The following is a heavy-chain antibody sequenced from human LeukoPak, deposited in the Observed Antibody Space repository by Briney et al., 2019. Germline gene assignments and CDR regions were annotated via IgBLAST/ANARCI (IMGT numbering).Heavy chain of an antibody. CDR2: INHSGST. D-gene: IGHD5-18*01. J-gene: IGHJ4*02. CDR3: ARTGDSAMGSEDTPIDY. CDR1: GGSFSGYY. V-gene: IGHV4-34*01. Sequence: SETLSLTCAVYGGSFSGYYWSWIRQPPGKGLEWIGEINHSGSTNYNPSLKSRVTISVDTSKNQFSLKLSSVTAADTAVYYCARTGDSAMGSEDTPIDYWGQGTLVTVSS.